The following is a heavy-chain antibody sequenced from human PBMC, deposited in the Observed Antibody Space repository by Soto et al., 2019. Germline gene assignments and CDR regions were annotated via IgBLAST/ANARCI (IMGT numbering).Heavy chain of an antibody. CDR3: ACTRSVAGTHANRSYYYYGMDV. CDR2: IYPGDSDT. Sequence: EVQLVQSGAEVKKPGESLKISCKGSGYSFTSYWIGWVRQMPGKGLEWMGIIYPGDSDTRYSPSFQGQVTISADKSISTAYLQWSSLKASDTALYYCACTRSVAGTHANRSYYYYGMDVWGQGTTVTVSS. J-gene: IGHJ6*02. CDR1: GYSFTSYW. V-gene: IGHV5-51*01. D-gene: IGHD6-19*01.